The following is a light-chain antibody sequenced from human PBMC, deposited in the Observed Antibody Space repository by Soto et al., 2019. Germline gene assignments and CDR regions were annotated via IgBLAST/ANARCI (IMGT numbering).Light chain of an antibody. CDR1: QNIRSR. Sequence: DFQMTQSPSTLSASVGDRVTITCRASQNIRSRLAWFQQKPGKAPKLLIYDASILESGVPQRFSGSGSGKDFTLTISCLQADDFSTYYCQQYHSYWTFGQGTKVE. CDR3: QQYHSYWT. J-gene: IGKJ1*01. CDR2: DAS. V-gene: IGKV1-5*01.